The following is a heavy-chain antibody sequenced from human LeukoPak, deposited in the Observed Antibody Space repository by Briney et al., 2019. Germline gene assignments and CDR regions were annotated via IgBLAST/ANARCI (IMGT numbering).Heavy chain of an antibody. D-gene: IGHD6-19*01. Sequence: ASVKVSCKASGYTFTGYYMHWVRQAPGQGLEWMGWINPNSGGTNYAQKFQGRVTMTRDTSISTAYMELSRLRSDDTAVYYCARDRTRTGYSSGWYHDYWSQGTLVTVSS. CDR3: ARDRTRTGYSSGWYHDY. CDR1: GYTFTGYY. CDR2: INPNSGGT. V-gene: IGHV1-2*02. J-gene: IGHJ4*02.